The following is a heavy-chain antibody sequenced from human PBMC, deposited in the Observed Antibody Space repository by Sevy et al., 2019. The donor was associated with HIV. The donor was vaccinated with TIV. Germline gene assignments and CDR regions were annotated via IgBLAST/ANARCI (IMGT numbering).Heavy chain of an antibody. D-gene: IGHD1-26*01. J-gene: IGHJ4*02. CDR1: GGSITSLY. V-gene: IGHV4-59*08. CDR2: IYYNGHI. CDR3: AGENAWGRGYS. Sequence: SETLSLTCTVSGGSITSLYWNWIRQPPGKGLKWIANIYYNGHINYNPSLKSRVTLSLQKSKNQFSLRLSSVTAAGTAMYYCAGENAWGRGYSWGQGTLVTVSS.